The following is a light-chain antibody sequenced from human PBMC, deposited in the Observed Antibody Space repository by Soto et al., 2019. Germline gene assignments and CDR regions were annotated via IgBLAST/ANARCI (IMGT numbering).Light chain of an antibody. CDR2: GAF. J-gene: IGKJ1*01. Sequence: MTQSPSTLAASLGDRVTITCRASQSVSRNLAWYQQKPGQAPSLLIYGAFTRATGIPARFSGTGSGTEFTLTISSLQSEDFEIYYCQQYNDWPLTFGQGTKVDIK. CDR1: QSVSRN. CDR3: QQYNDWPLT. V-gene: IGKV3-15*01.